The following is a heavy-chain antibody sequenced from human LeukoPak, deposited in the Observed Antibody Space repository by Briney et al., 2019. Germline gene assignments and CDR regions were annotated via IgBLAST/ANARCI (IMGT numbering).Heavy chain of an antibody. Sequence: GGSLRLSCAASGFTFSSYAMHWVRQAPGKGLEWVAVISYDGSNKYYADSVKGRFTISRDNSKNTLYLQMNSLRAEDTAVYYCAKDPMTTVTTGLDYWGQGTLVTVSS. CDR3: AKDPMTTVTTGLDY. V-gene: IGHV3-30-3*01. J-gene: IGHJ4*02. CDR2: ISYDGSNK. D-gene: IGHD4-17*01. CDR1: GFTFSSYA.